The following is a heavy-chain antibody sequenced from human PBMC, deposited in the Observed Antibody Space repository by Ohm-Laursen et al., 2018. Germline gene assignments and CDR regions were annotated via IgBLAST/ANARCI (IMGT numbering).Heavy chain of an antibody. Sequence: SLRLSCAASGFTFADYAMHWVRQAPGKGLEWVSGISWNSGSIGYADSVKGRFTISRDNAKNSLYLQMNSLRAEDTALYYCAKDKVAVAGKGGAFDYWGQGTLVTVSS. CDR3: AKDKVAVAGKGGAFDY. V-gene: IGHV3-9*01. CDR1: GFTFADYA. CDR2: ISWNSGSI. J-gene: IGHJ4*02. D-gene: IGHD6-19*01.